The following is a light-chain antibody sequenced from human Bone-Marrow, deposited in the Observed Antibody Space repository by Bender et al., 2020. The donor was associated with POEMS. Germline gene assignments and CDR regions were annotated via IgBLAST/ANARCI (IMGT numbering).Light chain of an antibody. V-gene: IGLV2-14*01. CDR3: SRYTSSSTLVL. CDR1: SSDVGDYNY. Sequence: QSALTQPASVSGSPGQSITISCTGTSSDVGDYNYVSWYQHHPGKAPKVLIHDGNRPPGGATRCSGAKTGSTASLIISGGQEEDEDDDYCSRYTSSSTLVLFGGGTKVTVL. J-gene: IGLJ2*01. CDR2: DG.